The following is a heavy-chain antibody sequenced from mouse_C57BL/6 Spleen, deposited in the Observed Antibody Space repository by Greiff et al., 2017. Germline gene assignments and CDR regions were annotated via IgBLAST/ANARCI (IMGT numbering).Heavy chain of an antibody. CDR3: TRDQEGFAY. J-gene: IGHJ3*01. CDR1: GFTFSSYA. CDR2: ISSGGDYI. Sequence: KLMESGEGLVKPGGSLKLSCAASGFTFSSYAMSWVRQTPEKRLEWVAYISSGGDYIYYAATVKGRFTITRDNARNTLYLQMSSLKSEDTAMYYCTRDQEGFAYWGQGTLVTVSA. V-gene: IGHV5-9-1*02.